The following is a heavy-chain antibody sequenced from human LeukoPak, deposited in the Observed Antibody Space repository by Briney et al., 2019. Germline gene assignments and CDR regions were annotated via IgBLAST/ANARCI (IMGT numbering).Heavy chain of an antibody. Sequence: ASVKVSCKASGGTLSGYAISWVRQAPGQGLEWMGGIIPIYGTPHSAQKFQGRVTITTDESTSTAYMELSSLRSEDTAVYYCARDAGGELLYAFDIWGQGTMVTVSS. D-gene: IGHD3-10*01. V-gene: IGHV1-69*05. CDR3: ARDAGGELLYAFDI. J-gene: IGHJ3*02. CDR1: GGTLSGYA. CDR2: IIPIYGTP.